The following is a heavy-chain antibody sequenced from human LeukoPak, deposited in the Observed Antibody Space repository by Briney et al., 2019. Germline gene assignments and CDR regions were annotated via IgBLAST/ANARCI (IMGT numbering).Heavy chain of an antibody. CDR3: AKEELRVLRFLEWLLPFYY. CDR1: GFTFSSYA. D-gene: IGHD3-3*01. J-gene: IGHJ4*02. CDR2: ISGSGGST. V-gene: IGHV3-23*01. Sequence: GGSLRLSCAASGFTFSSYAMSWVRQDPGKGLEWVSAISGSGGSTYYADSVKGRFTISRDNSKNTLYLQMNSLRAEDTAVYYCAKEELRVLRFLEWLLPFYYWGQGTLVTVSS.